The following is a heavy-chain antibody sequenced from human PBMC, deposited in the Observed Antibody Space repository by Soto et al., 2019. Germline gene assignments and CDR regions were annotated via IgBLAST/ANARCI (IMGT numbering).Heavy chain of an antibody. CDR3: AKDQGCSGGSCYPWYFDY. V-gene: IGHV3-30*18. Sequence: QVQLVESGGGVVQPGRSPRLSCAASGFTFSSYGMHWVRQAPGKGLEWVAVISYDGSNKYYADSVKGRFTISRDNSKNTLYLQMNSLRAEDTAVYYCAKDQGCSGGSCYPWYFDYWGQGTLVTVSS. J-gene: IGHJ4*02. D-gene: IGHD2-15*01. CDR2: ISYDGSNK. CDR1: GFTFSSYG.